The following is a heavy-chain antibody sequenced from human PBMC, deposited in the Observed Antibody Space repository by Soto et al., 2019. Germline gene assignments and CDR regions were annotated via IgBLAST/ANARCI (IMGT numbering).Heavy chain of an antibody. Sequence: GGSLRLSCAASGSSFPNYPMHWVRQTPDKGLEWLAVISHDGVTKNSADSVKGRFSISRDNSRNRLYLDMNSLRTEDTAMYYCVRGGYSSSWERLDPWGPGTLVTVSP. D-gene: IGHD4-4*01. CDR2: ISHDGVTK. V-gene: IGHV3-30-3*01. CDR3: VRGGYSSSWERLDP. J-gene: IGHJ5*02. CDR1: GSSFPNYP.